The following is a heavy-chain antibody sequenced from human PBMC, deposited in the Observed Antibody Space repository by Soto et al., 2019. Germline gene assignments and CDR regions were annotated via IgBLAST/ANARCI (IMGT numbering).Heavy chain of an antibody. D-gene: IGHD5-12*01. J-gene: IGHJ3*02. CDR1: GGSISSGDYY. CDR2: IYYSGST. Sequence: SETLSLTCTVSGGSISSGDYYWSWIRQPPGKGLEWIGYIYYSGSTYYNPSLKSRVAMSLDTSKNQFSLKLRSVTAADTAVYYCAREDGYNFGGHAFDIWRQGTMVT. V-gene: IGHV4-30-4*01. CDR3: AREDGYNFGGHAFDI.